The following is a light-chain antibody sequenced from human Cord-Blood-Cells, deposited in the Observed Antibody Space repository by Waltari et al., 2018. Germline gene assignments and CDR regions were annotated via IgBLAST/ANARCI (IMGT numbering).Light chain of an antibody. V-gene: IGKV1-8*01. CDR1: QGISSY. J-gene: IGKJ4*01. CDR3: QQYYSYPQLT. CDR2: AAS. Sequence: AIRLTQSPSSLSASTVDSVTTTGRASQGISSYLAWYQLKPGKAPKLLIYAASTLQSGVPSRFSGSGSGTDFTLTISCLQSEDFATYYCQQYYSYPQLTFGGGTKVEIK.